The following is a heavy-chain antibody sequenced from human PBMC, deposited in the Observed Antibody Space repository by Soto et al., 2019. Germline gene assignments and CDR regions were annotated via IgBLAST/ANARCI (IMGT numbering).Heavy chain of an antibody. CDR1: GFTFSTFA. CDR3: AKGGIQRGYSGYDKYGGYFDY. CDR2: ISGSGGST. D-gene: IGHD5-12*01. Sequence: GGSLRLSCAASGFTFSTFAMSWVRQAPGKGLEWVSPISGSGGSTYYADSVKGRFTISRDNSKNTLYLQMDSLRAEDTAVYYCAKGGIQRGYSGYDKYGGYFDYWGQGTLVTVSS. V-gene: IGHV3-23*01. J-gene: IGHJ4*02.